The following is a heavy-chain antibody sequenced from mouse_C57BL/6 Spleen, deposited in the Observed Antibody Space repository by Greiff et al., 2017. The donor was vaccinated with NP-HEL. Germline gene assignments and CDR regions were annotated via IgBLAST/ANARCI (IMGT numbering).Heavy chain of an antibody. CDR2: IDPSDSYT. D-gene: IGHD1-1*01. CDR3: ARGTTGYFDV. Sequence: QVQLQQPGAELVMPGASVKLSCKASGYTFTSYWMHWVKQRPGQGLEWIGEIDPSDSYTSYNQKFKGKSTLTVDKSSSTAYMQLSSLTSEDSAVYYCARGTTGYFDVWGTGTTVTVSS. V-gene: IGHV1-69*01. CDR1: GYTFTSYW. J-gene: IGHJ1*03.